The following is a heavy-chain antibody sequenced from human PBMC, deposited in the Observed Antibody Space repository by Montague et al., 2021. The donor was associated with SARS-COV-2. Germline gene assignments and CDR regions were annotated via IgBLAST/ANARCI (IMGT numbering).Heavy chain of an antibody. CDR2: IYSGGDT. J-gene: IGHJ6*02. Sequence: SLRLSCAASGFTVSTNYMSWVRQAPGKGLGWISVIYSGGDTYYADSVKGRFTISRDNSKNTLYLQMNSLRAEDTAVYYCARGGGLRNYGMDVWGQGTTVTVSS. D-gene: IGHD5-12*01. CDR1: GFTVSTNY. V-gene: IGHV3-53*01. CDR3: ARGGGLRNYGMDV.